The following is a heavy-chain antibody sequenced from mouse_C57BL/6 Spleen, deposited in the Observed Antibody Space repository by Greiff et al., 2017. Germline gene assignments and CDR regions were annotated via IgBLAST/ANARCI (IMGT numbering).Heavy chain of an antibody. D-gene: IGHD2-5*01. CDR1: GYTFTGYW. CDR2: ILPGSGST. V-gene: IGHV1-9*01. J-gene: IGHJ4*01. CDR3: APYYSNYYAMDY. Sequence: QVQLQQSGAELMKPGASVQLSCKATGYTFTGYWIEWVKQRPGHGLEWIGEILPGSGSTNYNEKFKGKATFTADTSSNPAYMQLSSLTTEDSAIYYCAPYYSNYYAMDYWGQGTSVTVSS.